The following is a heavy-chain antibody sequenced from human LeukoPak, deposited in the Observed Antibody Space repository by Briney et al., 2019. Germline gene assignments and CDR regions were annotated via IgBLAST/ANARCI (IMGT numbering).Heavy chain of an antibody. D-gene: IGHD1-14*01. CDR3: ASGLLPSLLTAFDF. V-gene: IGHV3-7*01. Sequence: GGSLRLSCAASGFVFSTYRMIWVRQAPGNGLEWVAHINQDGSQKYYVDSVKGRFTISRDNARNSLYLQMNSLRAEDTAVYYCASGLLPSLLTAFDFWGLGTLVRVSS. J-gene: IGHJ4*02. CDR1: GFVFSTYR. CDR2: INQDGSQK.